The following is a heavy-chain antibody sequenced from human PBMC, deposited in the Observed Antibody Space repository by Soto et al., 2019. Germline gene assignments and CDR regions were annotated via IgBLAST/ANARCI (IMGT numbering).Heavy chain of an antibody. Sequence: PGGSLRLSCAASGFTFSSYAMSWVRQAPGKGLEWVSVISSSGGLTYYADSVKGRFTVSRDNSKNTLLLQMNSLRADDTAVYYCAKDIDWDIGGTPDYWGQGTLVTVSS. CDR1: GFTFSSYA. D-gene: IGHD3-16*01. CDR3: AKDIDWDIGGTPDY. J-gene: IGHJ4*02. V-gene: IGHV3-23*01. CDR2: ISSSGGLT.